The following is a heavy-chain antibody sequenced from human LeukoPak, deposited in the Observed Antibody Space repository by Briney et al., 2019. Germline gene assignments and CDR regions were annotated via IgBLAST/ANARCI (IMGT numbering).Heavy chain of an antibody. Sequence: SETLSLTCTVSGGSISSYYWSWIRQPPGKGLERIGYIYYSGSTNYNPSLKSRVTISVDTSRNQFSLRLSSVTAADTAVYYCARDLSYYDSSGYFDYWGQGTLVTVSS. CDR2: IYYSGST. D-gene: IGHD3-22*01. J-gene: IGHJ4*02. CDR3: ARDLSYYDSSGYFDY. V-gene: IGHV4-59*01. CDR1: GGSISSYY.